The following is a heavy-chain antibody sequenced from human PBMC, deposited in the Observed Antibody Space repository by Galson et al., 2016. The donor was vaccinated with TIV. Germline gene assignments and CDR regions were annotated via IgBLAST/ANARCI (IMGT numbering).Heavy chain of an antibody. Sequence: SLRLSCAASGFTFSSYAMNWVRQAPGKGLERVSSISENSGSTDYADSVKGRFTISRDNSKNTLYLQMDSLRAEDTAVYYCAQQFVDVWGQGTTVTVSS. CDR2: ISENSGST. J-gene: IGHJ6*02. CDR3: AQQFVDV. CDR1: GFTFSSYA. D-gene: IGHD5-24*01. V-gene: IGHV3-23*01.